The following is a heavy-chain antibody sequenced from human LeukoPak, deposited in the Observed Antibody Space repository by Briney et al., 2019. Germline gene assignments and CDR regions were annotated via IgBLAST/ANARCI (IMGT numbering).Heavy chain of an antibody. CDR3: AKWRIRVPAASDYFDY. CDR2: ISGSGGST. D-gene: IGHD2-2*01. Sequence: PGGSLRLSCAASGFTFSSYAMSWVRQAPGKGLEWVSAISGSGGSTYYADSVKGRFTISRDNSKNTLYLQMNSLRAEDTAVYYCAKWRIRVPAASDYFDYWGQGTLVTVSS. CDR1: GFTFSSYA. V-gene: IGHV3-23*01. J-gene: IGHJ4*02.